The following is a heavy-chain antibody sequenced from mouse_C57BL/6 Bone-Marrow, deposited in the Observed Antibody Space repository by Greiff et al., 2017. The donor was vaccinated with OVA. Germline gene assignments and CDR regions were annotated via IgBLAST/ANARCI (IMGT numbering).Heavy chain of an antibody. CDR3: AVYYDLFDY. J-gene: IGHJ2*01. V-gene: IGHV1-81*01. CDR2: IYPRSGNT. CDR1: GYTFTSYG. Sequence: VKLMESGAELARPGASVKLSCKASGYTFTSYGISWVKQRTGQGLEWIGEIYPRSGNTYYNEKFKGKATLTADKSSSTAYMELRSLTSEDSAVYFCAVYYDLFDYWGQGTTLTVSS. D-gene: IGHD2-4*01.